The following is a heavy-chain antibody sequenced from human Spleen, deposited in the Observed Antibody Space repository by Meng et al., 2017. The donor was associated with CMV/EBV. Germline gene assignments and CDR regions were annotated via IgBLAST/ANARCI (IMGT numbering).Heavy chain of an antibody. Sequence: GESLKISCAASGFTFSSYSMNWVRQAPGKGLEWVSSISSSSSYIYYADSVKGRFTISRDNAKNSLYLQMNSLRPEDTAVYYCARELWFSDYWGQGTLVTVSS. CDR3: ARELWFSDY. D-gene: IGHD3-10*01. V-gene: IGHV3-21*01. J-gene: IGHJ4*02. CDR1: GFTFSSYS. CDR2: ISSSSSYI.